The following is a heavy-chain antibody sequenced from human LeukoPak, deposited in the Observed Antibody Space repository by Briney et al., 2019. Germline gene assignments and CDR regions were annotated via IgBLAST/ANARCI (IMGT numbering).Heavy chain of an antibody. J-gene: IGHJ4*02. CDR1: GLTFDDYV. D-gene: IGHD5-24*01. V-gene: IGHV3-9*01. Sequence: GGSLRLSCAASGLTFDDYVMHWLRQAPGKGVVCVSCISGSSDNIIHADCVRGRFTISRDNAKNSLYLQMTSLRPEDTALYYCAKRKDGHSPFDYWGQGTLVTVSS. CDR2: ISGSSDNI. CDR3: AKRKDGHSPFDY.